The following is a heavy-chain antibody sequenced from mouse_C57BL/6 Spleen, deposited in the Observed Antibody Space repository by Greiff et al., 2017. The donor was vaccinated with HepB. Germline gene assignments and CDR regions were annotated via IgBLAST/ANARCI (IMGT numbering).Heavy chain of an antibody. J-gene: IGHJ3*01. Sequence: EVMLVESGGGLVKPGGSLKLSCAASGFTFSSYAMSWVRQTPEKRLEWVATISDGGSYTYYPDNVKGRYTISRDNAKNNLYLQMSHLKSEDTAMYYCARDGEYYRFAYWGQGTLVTVSA. CDR3: ARDGEYYRFAY. D-gene: IGHD1-1*01. V-gene: IGHV5-4*01. CDR2: ISDGGSYT. CDR1: GFTFSSYA.